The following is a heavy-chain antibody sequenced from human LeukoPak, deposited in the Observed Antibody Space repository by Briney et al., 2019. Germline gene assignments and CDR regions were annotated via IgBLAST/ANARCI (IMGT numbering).Heavy chain of an antibody. Sequence: PGGSLRLSCAASGFTFSSYAMTWVRQAPGGGLEWVSAISGSGGSTYNADSVKGRFTISRDNSKNTLYLQMNSLRAEDTAVYYCAKALVGAYYYYGMDVWGQGTTVTVSS. D-gene: IGHD6-13*01. CDR2: ISGSGGST. CDR3: AKALVGAYYYYGMDV. CDR1: GFTFSSYA. V-gene: IGHV3-23*01. J-gene: IGHJ6*02.